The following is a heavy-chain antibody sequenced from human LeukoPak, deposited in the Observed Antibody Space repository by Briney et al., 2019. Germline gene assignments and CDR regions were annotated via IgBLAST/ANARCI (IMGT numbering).Heavy chain of an antibody. CDR1: GFTFSDYY. J-gene: IGHJ4*02. V-gene: IGHV3-11*04. Sequence: GGSLRLSCAASGFTFSDYYMSWIRQAPGKGLEWVSYISSRGSTIYYADSVKGRFTISRDNAKNTLYLQMNSLRAEDTAVYYCASALDGSGSRSFDYWGQGTLVTVSS. CDR2: ISSRGSTI. CDR3: ASALDGSGSRSFDY. D-gene: IGHD3-10*01.